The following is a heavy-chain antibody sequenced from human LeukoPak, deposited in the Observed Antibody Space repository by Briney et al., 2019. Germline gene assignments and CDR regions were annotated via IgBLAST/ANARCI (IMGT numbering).Heavy chain of an antibody. CDR1: GYTFTGYY. CDR3: ARDYCSSTSCLFDY. Sequence: ASVKVSCKASGYTFTGYYMHWVRQAPGQGLERMGRINPNSGDTNYAQKFQGRVTMTRDTSISTAYMELSRLTSDDTAMYYCARDYCSSTSCLFDYWGQGTLVTVSS. V-gene: IGHV1-2*06. CDR2: INPNSGDT. D-gene: IGHD2-2*01. J-gene: IGHJ4*02.